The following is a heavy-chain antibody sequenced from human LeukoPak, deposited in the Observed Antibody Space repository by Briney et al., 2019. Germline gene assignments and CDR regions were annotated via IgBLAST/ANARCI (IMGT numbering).Heavy chain of an antibody. J-gene: IGHJ3*02. CDR1: GFTFKTYS. D-gene: IGHD1-7*01. Sequence: PGRPLRLSCAASGFTFKTYSMNWVRQAPGKGLEWVSSIRGSGSEIYYPDSMKGRFTISRDNAKNSLYLQMTSLRAEDTAVYYCARRTYPNDAFDIWGQGTTVSVSS. V-gene: IGHV3-21*01. CDR3: ARRTYPNDAFDI. CDR2: IRGSGSEI.